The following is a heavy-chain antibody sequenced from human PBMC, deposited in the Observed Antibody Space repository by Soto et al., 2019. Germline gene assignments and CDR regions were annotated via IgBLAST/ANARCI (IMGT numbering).Heavy chain of an antibody. J-gene: IGHJ4*02. CDR3: AGSRDGYNGGDY. CDR2: IYYSGST. CDR1: GGSISSSSYY. Sequence: PAETLSLSCTVSGGSISSSSYYWGWIRQPPGKGLEWIGSIYYSGSTYYNPSLKSRVTISVDTSKNQFSLKLSSVTAADTAVYYCAGSRDGYNGGDYWGQGTLVTVSS. V-gene: IGHV4-39*01. D-gene: IGHD5-12*01.